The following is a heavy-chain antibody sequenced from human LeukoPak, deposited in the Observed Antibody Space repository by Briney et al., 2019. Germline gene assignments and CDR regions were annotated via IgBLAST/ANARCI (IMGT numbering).Heavy chain of an antibody. CDR3: ARARIQNYYYYYMDV. CDR2: IYYIGST. CDR1: DGSISSYY. Sequence: SETLSLTCTVSDGSISSYYWSWIRQPPGKGLEWIGYIYYIGSTNYNPSLKSRVTISIDTSKNQFSLKLSSVTAADTAVYYCARARIQNYYYYYMDVWGKGTTVTISS. J-gene: IGHJ6*03. V-gene: IGHV4-59*01.